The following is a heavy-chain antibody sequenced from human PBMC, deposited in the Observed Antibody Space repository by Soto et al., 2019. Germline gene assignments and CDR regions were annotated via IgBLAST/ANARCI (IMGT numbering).Heavy chain of an antibody. J-gene: IGHJ6*02. CDR2: IYYSGST. D-gene: IGHD6-13*01. V-gene: IGHV4-30-4*01. Sequence: PAETLSLACTFSGGSISSGDYYSGWIREPRGMGLEWIGYIYYSGSTYYTPSLKSRVTISVDMSKNQFSLQLSSVTAADTAVYYCAGGIAAADTRWASGMDVWGQGTTVTVSS. CDR1: GGSISSGDYY. CDR3: AGGIAAADTRWASGMDV.